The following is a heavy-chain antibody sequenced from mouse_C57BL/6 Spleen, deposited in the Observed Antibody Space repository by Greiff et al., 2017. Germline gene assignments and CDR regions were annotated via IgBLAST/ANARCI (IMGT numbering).Heavy chain of an antibody. CDR3: ARGGVVAYYYAMDY. V-gene: IGHV1-52*01. CDR1: GYTFTSYW. CDR2: IDPSDSET. Sequence: VQLQQPGAELVRPGSSVKLSCKASGYTFTSYWMHWVKPRPIQGLEWIGNIDPSDSETHYNQKFKDKATLTVDKSSSTAYMQLSSLTSEDSAVYYWARGGVVAYYYAMDYWGQGTSVTVSS. J-gene: IGHJ4*01. D-gene: IGHD1-1*01.